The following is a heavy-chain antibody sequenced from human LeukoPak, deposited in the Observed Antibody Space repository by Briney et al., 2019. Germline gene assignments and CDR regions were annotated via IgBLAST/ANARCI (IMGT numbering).Heavy chain of an antibody. CDR2: IYPGDSDT. V-gene: IGHV5-51*01. J-gene: IGHJ6*02. CDR3: ARLIYDMLNHYYYYGMDV. Sequence: GESLKISCKGSGYSFTSYWIGWVRQMPGKGLEWMGIIYPGDSDTRYSPSFQGQVTISADKSISTAYLQWSSLKASDTAMYYCARLIYDMLNHYYYYGMDVWGQGTTVTVSS. CDR1: GYSFTSYW. D-gene: IGHD3-9*01.